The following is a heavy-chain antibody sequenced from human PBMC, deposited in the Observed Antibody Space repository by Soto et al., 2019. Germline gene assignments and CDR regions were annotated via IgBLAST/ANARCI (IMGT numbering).Heavy chain of an antibody. CDR1: ADSISSYY. CDR3: ARGHLGITTTGTWYDFDY. CDR2: IYYSGRT. V-gene: IGHV4-59*01. D-gene: IGHD2-15*01. Sequence: LSLTFTVSADSISSYYWTWIRQPPGKGLEYIGYIYYSGRTYYNPSRKSRVTISVDTSKNQFSLKLSSVTAADTAVYYCARGHLGITTTGTWYDFDYWGQGTLVTVSS. J-gene: IGHJ4*02.